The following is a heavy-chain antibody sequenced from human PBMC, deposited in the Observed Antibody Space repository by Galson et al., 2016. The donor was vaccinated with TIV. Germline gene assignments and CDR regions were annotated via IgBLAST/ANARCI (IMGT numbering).Heavy chain of an antibody. V-gene: IGHV1-69*04. CDR2: INPAVGLI. Sequence: SVKVSSKASGGTFSSYDISWLRQIPGQGFEWMGRINPAVGLIKYAERFQGRFTITAAYMELSSLRSEDTAVYYCSSASHLVPTVHHYWGQGTLVTVSS. J-gene: IGHJ4*02. CDR3: SSASHLVPTVHHY. D-gene: IGHD3-3*02. CDR1: GGTFSSYD.